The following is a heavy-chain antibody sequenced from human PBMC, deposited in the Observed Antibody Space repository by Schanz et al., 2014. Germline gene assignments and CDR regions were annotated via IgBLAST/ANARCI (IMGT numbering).Heavy chain of an antibody. D-gene: IGHD3-3*01. Sequence: EMQLLESGGGLAQPGGSLRLSCAASGFTLSNYAMSWLRQAPGKGLEWVSYVSRSTPDIYYADSVKGRFTMSRDNAKNSVFLQMNSLRAEDTAVYYCVRDSFFAFDYWGQGTLVTVSS. V-gene: IGHV3-48*01. CDR2: VSRSTPDI. J-gene: IGHJ4*02. CDR1: GFTLSNYA. CDR3: VRDSFFAFDY.